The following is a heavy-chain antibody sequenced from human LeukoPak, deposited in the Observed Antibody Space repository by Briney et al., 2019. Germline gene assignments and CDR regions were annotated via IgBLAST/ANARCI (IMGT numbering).Heavy chain of an antibody. CDR2: ITQGGSEK. CDR3: ARGSYYDTSGYVNWYFDL. CDR1: GFPFSNYW. D-gene: IGHD3-22*01. J-gene: IGHJ2*01. Sequence: GGSLRLSCEASGFPFSNYWMSWVRQAPGKGLEWVASITQGGSEKYYVDSVKGRFTISRDNAKNSLYLQMNSLRAEDTTVYYCARGSYYDTSGYVNWYFDLWGRGTLVTVSS. V-gene: IGHV3-7*01.